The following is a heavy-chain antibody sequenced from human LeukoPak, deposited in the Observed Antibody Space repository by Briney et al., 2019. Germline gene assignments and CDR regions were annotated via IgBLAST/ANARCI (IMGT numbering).Heavy chain of an antibody. Sequence: GGSLRLSCAASGFTFTTYWMMWVRQAPGKGLEWVAKIKQDGSEEYYVDSVRGRFTISRDNAKNSVYLQMNNLRAEDTAVYYCATRNNGCPYHWGQGTLVTVSS. J-gene: IGHJ4*02. CDR2: IKQDGSEE. V-gene: IGHV3-7*01. D-gene: IGHD5-24*01. CDR1: GFTFTTYW. CDR3: ATRNNGCPYH.